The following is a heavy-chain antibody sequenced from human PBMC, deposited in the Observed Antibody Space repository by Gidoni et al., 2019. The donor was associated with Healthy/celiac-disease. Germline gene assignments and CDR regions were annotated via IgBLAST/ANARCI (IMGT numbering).Heavy chain of an antibody. J-gene: IGHJ4*02. V-gene: IGHV3-7*01. CDR2: IKQDGSEK. Sequence: EVQLVESGGGLVQPGGSLRLSCAASGFTLSSYWMSWVRQAPGKGLEWVANIKQDGSEKYYVDSVKGRFTISRDNAKNSLYLQMNSLRAEDTAVYYCARLDYGDFYLTEDWGQGTLVTVSS. CDR3: ARLDYGDFYLTED. D-gene: IGHD4-17*01. CDR1: GFTLSSYW.